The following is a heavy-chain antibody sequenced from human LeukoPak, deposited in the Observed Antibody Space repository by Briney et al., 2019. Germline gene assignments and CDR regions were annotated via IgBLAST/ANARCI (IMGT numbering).Heavy chain of an antibody. CDR1: GGSISSYY. Sequence: PSETLSLTCTVSGGSISSYYWSWIRQPPGKGLEWIGYIYYSGSTYYNPSLKSRVTISVDTSKNQFSLKLSSVTAADTAVYYCAREVEQWLDNWGQGTLVTVSS. V-gene: IGHV4-59*01. D-gene: IGHD6-19*01. CDR3: AREVEQWLDN. CDR2: IYYSGST. J-gene: IGHJ4*02.